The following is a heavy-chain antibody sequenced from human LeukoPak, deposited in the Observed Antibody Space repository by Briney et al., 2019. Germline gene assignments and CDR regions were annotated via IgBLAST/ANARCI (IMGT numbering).Heavy chain of an antibody. Sequence: PSETLSLTCTVSGGSISSYYWSWIRQPPGKGLEWIGYIYHSGSTNYNPSLKSRVTISVDTSKNQFSLKLSSVTAADTAVYYCARTKKSRDTASLGFDYWGQGTLVTVSS. J-gene: IGHJ4*02. V-gene: IGHV4-59*08. CDR2: IYHSGST. CDR3: ARTKKSRDTASLGFDY. D-gene: IGHD5-18*01. CDR1: GGSISSYY.